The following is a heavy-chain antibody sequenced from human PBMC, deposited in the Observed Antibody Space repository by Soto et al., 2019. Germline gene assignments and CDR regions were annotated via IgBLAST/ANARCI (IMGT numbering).Heavy chain of an antibody. Sequence: GGSLRLSCAASGFTFSSYAMHWVRQAPGKGLEWVAVISYDGSNKYYADSVKGRLTISRDNSKNTLYLQMNSLRAEDTAVHYCARGPSSLTRFDYWGQGTLVTVSS. V-gene: IGHV3-30-3*01. D-gene: IGHD2-2*01. CDR2: ISYDGSNK. CDR1: GFTFSSYA. CDR3: ARGPSSLTRFDY. J-gene: IGHJ4*02.